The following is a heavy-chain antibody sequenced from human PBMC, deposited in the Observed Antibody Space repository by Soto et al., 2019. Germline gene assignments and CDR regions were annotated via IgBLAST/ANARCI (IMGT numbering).Heavy chain of an antibody. CDR1: GFTFSSYG. CDR3: ARDNIVATPNAFDI. J-gene: IGHJ3*02. CDR2: IWYDGSNK. D-gene: IGHD5-12*01. Sequence: GGSLRLSCAASGFTFSSYGMHWFRQAPGKGLEWVAVIWYDGSNKYYADSVKGRFTISRDNSKNTLYLQMNSLRAEDTAVYYCARDNIVATPNAFDIWGQGTMVTVSS. V-gene: IGHV3-33*01.